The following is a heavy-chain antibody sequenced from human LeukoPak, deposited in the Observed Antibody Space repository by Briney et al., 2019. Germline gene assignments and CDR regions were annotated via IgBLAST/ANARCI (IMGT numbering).Heavy chain of an antibody. J-gene: IGHJ4*02. CDR2: ISTYNGNT. Sequence: ASVKVSCKASGYTFYSYDISWVRQAPGQRLEWMGWISTYNGNTNYALKVQGRATMTTDTSTSTAYMELRSLRSDDTAVYYCARVLRYDFWSAYYFDYWGQGTLVTVSS. D-gene: IGHD3-3*01. CDR3: ARVLRYDFWSAYYFDY. V-gene: IGHV1-18*01. CDR1: GYTFYSYD.